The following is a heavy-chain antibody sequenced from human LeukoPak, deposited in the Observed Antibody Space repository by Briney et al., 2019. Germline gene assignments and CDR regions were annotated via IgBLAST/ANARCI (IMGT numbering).Heavy chain of an antibody. J-gene: IGHJ6*03. Sequence: GGSLRLSCAASGFTVSSNYMSWVRQAPGKGLEWVSVIYSGGSTYYADSVKGRFTISRDNSKTTLYLQMNSLRAEDTAVYYCARGHYYYYYMDVWGKGTTVTVSS. CDR2: IYSGGST. CDR3: ARGHYYYYYMDV. V-gene: IGHV3-53*01. CDR1: GFTVSSNY.